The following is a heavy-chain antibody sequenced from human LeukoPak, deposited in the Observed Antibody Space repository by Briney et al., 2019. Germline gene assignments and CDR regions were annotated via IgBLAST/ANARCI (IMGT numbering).Heavy chain of an antibody. Sequence: GASVKVSCKASGGTFSSYAISRVRQAPGQGLEWMGGIIPIFGTANYAQKFQGRVTITADESTSTAYMELSSLRSEDTAVYYCARVYSSSWSPFDYWGQGTLVTVSS. CDR3: ARVYSSSWSPFDY. J-gene: IGHJ4*02. D-gene: IGHD6-13*01. CDR2: IIPIFGTA. V-gene: IGHV1-69*01. CDR1: GGTFSSYA.